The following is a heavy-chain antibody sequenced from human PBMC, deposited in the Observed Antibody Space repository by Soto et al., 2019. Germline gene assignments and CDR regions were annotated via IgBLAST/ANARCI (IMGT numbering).Heavy chain of an antibody. V-gene: IGHV1-18*01. Sequence: ASVKVSCKASGYTFTSYGISLVRQAPGQGLEWMGWISAYNGNTNYAQKLQGRVTMTTDTSTSTAYMELRSLRSDDTAVYYCARKSEGSGVIGVTHAFDIWGQGTMVT. J-gene: IGHJ3*02. CDR3: ARKSEGSGVIGVTHAFDI. CDR2: ISAYNGNT. D-gene: IGHD3-16*02. CDR1: GYTFTSYG.